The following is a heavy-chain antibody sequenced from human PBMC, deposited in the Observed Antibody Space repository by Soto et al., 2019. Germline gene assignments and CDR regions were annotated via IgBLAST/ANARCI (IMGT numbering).Heavy chain of an antibody. J-gene: IGHJ5*02. Sequence: SDTLSLTCTVSGGSISSSSYYWVLIRQPPGKGLEWIGSIYYSGSTYYNPSLKSRVTISVDTSKNQFSLKLSSVTAADTAVYYCARLFSGGTYYDFWSGYYSGWFDPWGQGTLVTVSS. CDR2: IYYSGST. D-gene: IGHD3-3*01. CDR3: ARLFSGGTYYDFWSGYYSGWFDP. V-gene: IGHV4-39*01. CDR1: GGSISSSSYY.